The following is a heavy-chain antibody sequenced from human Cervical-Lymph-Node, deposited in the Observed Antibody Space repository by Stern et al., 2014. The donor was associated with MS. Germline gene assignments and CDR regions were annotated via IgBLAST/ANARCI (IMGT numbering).Heavy chain of an antibody. D-gene: IGHD2-2*01. V-gene: IGHV1-69*01. CDR3: ASAHPATRRGYKGMNV. J-gene: IGHJ6*02. CDR2: IIPVFGTP. Sequence: VQLVESGSEVRKPGSSVNGTCKASGGTFRSFAVNWVRQAPGQGLEWVGGIIPVFGTPTYAQKFQGRVTIISDESTNTVSVELSRLTTDDTATYFCASAHPATRRGYKGMNVWGQGTTIAVSS. CDR1: GGTFRSFA.